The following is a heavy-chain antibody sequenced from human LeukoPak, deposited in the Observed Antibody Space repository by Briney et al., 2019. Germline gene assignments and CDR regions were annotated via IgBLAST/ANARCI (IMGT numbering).Heavy chain of an antibody. V-gene: IGHV4-4*02. D-gene: IGHD2-2*01. Sequence: PSGTLSLTCAVSGGSISSSDWWSWVRQPPGRGLEWIGYIWRSNHTNSNPSLKSRVTMSLDKSKSQFSLRLSSVTAAYTAVTYCARETLCSSTNCPFDFWGLGTLVIVSS. CDR1: GGSISSSDW. J-gene: IGHJ4*02. CDR3: ARETLCSSTNCPFDF. CDR2: IWRSNHT.